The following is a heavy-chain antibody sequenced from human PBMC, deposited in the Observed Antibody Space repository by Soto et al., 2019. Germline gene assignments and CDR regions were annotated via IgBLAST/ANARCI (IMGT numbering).Heavy chain of an antibody. J-gene: IGHJ4*02. Sequence: QVQLVESGGGVVQPGRSLRLSCAASGFTFSSYGMHWVRQAPGKGLEWVAVIWYDGSNKYYADSVKGRFTISRDNSKNTLYLQMKSLRAEDTAVYYCARETIAAGVSLFGYWGQGTLVTVSS. CDR1: GFTFSSYG. CDR2: IWYDGSNK. CDR3: ARETIAAGVSLFGY. D-gene: IGHD6-6*01. V-gene: IGHV3-33*01.